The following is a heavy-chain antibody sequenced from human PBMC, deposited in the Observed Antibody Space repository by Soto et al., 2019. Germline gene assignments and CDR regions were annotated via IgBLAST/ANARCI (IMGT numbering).Heavy chain of an antibody. CDR1: GYTFTIYG. J-gene: IGHJ4*02. CDR2: ISAYNGNT. D-gene: IGHD6-13*01. Sequence: GASVKVSCKASGYTFTIYGIIWVRQAPGQGLEWMGWISAYNGNTNYAQKLQGRVTMTTDTSTSTAYMELRSLRSDDTAVYYCARSTYSSRSVAGYYFDYWGQGTLVTVSS. V-gene: IGHV1-18*01. CDR3: ARSTYSSRSVAGYYFDY.